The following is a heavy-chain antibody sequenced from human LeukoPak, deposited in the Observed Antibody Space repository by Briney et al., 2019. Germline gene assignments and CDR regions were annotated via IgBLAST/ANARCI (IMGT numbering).Heavy chain of an antibody. J-gene: IGHJ3*02. Sequence: SETLSLTCTVSRDSISSTIHYWGWIRQPPGKGLEWIGSVYFNGNTYYNPSLKSRVTISVDRSKNQFSLKLSSVTAADTAVYYCARGSQWLVLLFDIWGQGTMVTVSS. V-gene: IGHV4-39*07. CDR3: ARGSQWLVLLFDI. CDR2: VYFNGNT. CDR1: RDSISSTIHY. D-gene: IGHD6-19*01.